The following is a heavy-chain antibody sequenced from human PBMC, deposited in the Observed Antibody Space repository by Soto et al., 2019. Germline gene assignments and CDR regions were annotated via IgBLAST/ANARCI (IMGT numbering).Heavy chain of an antibody. J-gene: IGHJ5*02. CDR1: GYTFTSYA. Sequence: ASVKVSCKASGYTFTSYAMHWVRQAPGQRLEWMGWINAANGNTKYSQKFQGRVTITRDTSASTAYMELSSLRSEDTAVYYCAIRNWFDPWGQGTLVTVS. CDR2: INAANGNT. CDR3: AIRNWFDP. V-gene: IGHV1-3*01.